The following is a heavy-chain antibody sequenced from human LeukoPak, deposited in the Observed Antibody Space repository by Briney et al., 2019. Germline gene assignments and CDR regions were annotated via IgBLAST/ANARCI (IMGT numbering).Heavy chain of an antibody. CDR3: ARGYIAAAGTMGY. J-gene: IGHJ4*02. D-gene: IGHD6-13*01. Sequence: ASVKVSCKASGGTFSSYAISWVRQAPGQRLEWMGWINAGNGNTKYSQKFQGRVTITRDTSASTAYMELSSLRSEDTAVYYCARGYIAAAGTMGYWGQGTLVTVPS. CDR1: GGTFSSYA. CDR2: INAGNGNT. V-gene: IGHV1-3*01.